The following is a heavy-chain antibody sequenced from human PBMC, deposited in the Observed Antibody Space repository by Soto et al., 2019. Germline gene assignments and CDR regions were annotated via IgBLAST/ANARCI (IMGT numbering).Heavy chain of an antibody. CDR2: ISYDGSNK. CDR3: ARGEVEGYCSSTSCPYYYYGMDV. Sequence: ESGGGVVQPGRSLRLSCAASGFTFSSYAMHWVRQAPGKGLEWVAVISYDGSNKYYADSVKGRFTISRDNSKNTLYLQMNSLRAEDTAVYYCARGEVEGYCSSTSCPYYYYGMDVWGQGTTVTVSS. J-gene: IGHJ6*02. V-gene: IGHV3-30-3*01. CDR1: GFTFSSYA. D-gene: IGHD2-2*01.